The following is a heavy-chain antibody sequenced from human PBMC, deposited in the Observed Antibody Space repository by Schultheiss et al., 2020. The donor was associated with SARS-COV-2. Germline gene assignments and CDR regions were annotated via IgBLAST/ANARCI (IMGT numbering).Heavy chain of an antibody. CDR3: AKSPNYYYYYYMDV. J-gene: IGHJ6*03. CDR2: ISSSGGST. Sequence: GGSLRLSCAASGFTFSSYGMHWVRQAPGKGLEYVSAISSSGGSTYYADSVKGRFTISRDNSKNTLYLQMNSLRAEDTAVYYCAKSPNYYYYYYMDVWGKGTTVTVSS. V-gene: IGHV3-23*01. CDR1: GFTFSSYG.